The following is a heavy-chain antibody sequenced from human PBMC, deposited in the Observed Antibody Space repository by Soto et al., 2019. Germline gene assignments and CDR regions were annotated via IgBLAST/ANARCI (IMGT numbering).Heavy chain of an antibody. Sequence: SETLSLTCTFSDDFISSYYWNWIRQPAGKGLEWIGRVSTNGATNYNPSLESRVTMSVDTSKNQFSLKLTSVTAADTAVYFCARADYEILTGSYAMDVWGQGTTVTVPS. CDR3: ARADYEILTGSYAMDV. CDR2: VSTNGAT. D-gene: IGHD3-9*01. V-gene: IGHV4-4*07. J-gene: IGHJ6*02. CDR1: DDFISSYY.